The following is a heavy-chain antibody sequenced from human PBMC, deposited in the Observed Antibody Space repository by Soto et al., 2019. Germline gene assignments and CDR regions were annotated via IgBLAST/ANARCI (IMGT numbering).Heavy chain of an antibody. V-gene: IGHV4-38-2*01. CDR1: GYSISSGYY. D-gene: IGHD3-16*01. J-gene: IGHJ6*04. CDR2: IYHSGST. Sequence: PSETLSLTCAVSGYSISSGYYWGWIRQPPGKGLEWIGSIYHSGSTYYNPSLKSRVTISVDTSKNQFSLKLRYVTTADTAVYYCARNGAYEGHDYSRMDGWGKGTTVTVSS. CDR3: ARNGAYEGHDYSRMDG.